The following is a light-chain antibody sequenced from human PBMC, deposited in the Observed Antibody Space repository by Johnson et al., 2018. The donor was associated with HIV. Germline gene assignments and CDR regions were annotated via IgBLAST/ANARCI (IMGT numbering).Light chain of an antibody. CDR3: GTWDSSLSAYV. Sequence: QSVLTQPPSVSAAPGQKVTISCSGSSSNIGKNYVSWYQQLPGTAPKLLIYENNKRPSGIPDRFSDSKSGTSATLGITGLQTGDEADYYCGTWDSSLSAYVFGTGTKVTVL. CDR2: ENN. J-gene: IGLJ1*01. CDR1: SSNIGKNY. V-gene: IGLV1-51*01.